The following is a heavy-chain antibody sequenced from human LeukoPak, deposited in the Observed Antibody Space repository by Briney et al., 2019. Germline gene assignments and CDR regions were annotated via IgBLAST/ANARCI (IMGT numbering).Heavy chain of an antibody. CDR3: ARHPIMVSYYFDY. Sequence: PSETLSLTCTVSGGSISSYYWSWIRQPPGKGLEWIGSIYYSGSTYYNPSLKSRVTISVDTSKNQFSLKLSSVTAADTAVYYCARHPIMVSYYFDYWGQGTLVTVSS. V-gene: IGHV4-39*01. CDR1: GGSISSYY. CDR2: IYYSGST. J-gene: IGHJ4*02. D-gene: IGHD3-10*01.